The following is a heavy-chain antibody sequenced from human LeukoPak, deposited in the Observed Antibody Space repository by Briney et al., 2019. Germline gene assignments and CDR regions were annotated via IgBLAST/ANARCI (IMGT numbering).Heavy chain of an antibody. CDR3: AGHHPRNTVDF. CDR2: IYYSGST. Sequence: PSETLSLTCTVSGGSISSSSYYWGWIRQPPGKGLEWIGSIYYSGSTYYNASLKSRVTISVDTSKNQFSLKLSSVTAADTAVYYCAGHHPRNTVDFWGLGTLVTVSS. D-gene: IGHD2/OR15-2a*01. J-gene: IGHJ4*02. V-gene: IGHV4-39*01. CDR1: GGSISSSSYY.